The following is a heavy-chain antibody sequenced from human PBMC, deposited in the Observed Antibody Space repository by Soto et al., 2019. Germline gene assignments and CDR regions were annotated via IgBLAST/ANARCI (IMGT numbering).Heavy chain of an antibody. CDR3: ARDRSDYDFWSGYIEPSDY. CDR1: GFTFSSYS. CDR2: ISSSSSTI. Sequence: PGGSLRLSCAASGFTFSSYSMNWVRQAPGKGLEWVSYISSSSSTIYYADSVKGRFTISRDNAKNSLYLQMNSLRAEDTAVYYCARDRSDYDFWSGYIEPSDYWGQGTLVTVSS. J-gene: IGHJ4*02. D-gene: IGHD3-3*01. V-gene: IGHV3-48*01.